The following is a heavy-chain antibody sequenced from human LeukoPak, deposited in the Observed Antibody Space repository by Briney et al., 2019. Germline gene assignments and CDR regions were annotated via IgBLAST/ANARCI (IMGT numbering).Heavy chain of an antibody. J-gene: IGHJ4*02. Sequence: ASVKVSCKASGGTFSSYAISWVRQAPGQGLEWMGGIIPIFGTANYAQKFQGRVTITADESTSTDYMELSSLRSEDTAVYYCARAEQQWLTPLGFDYWGQGTLVTVSS. CDR1: GGTFSSYA. CDR3: ARAEQQWLTPLGFDY. V-gene: IGHV1-69*13. D-gene: IGHD6-19*01. CDR2: IIPIFGTA.